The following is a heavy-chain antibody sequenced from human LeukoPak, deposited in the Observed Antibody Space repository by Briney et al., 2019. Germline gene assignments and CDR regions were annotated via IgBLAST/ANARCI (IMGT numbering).Heavy chain of an antibody. CDR3: AREIRGYSYFDY. CDR2: IIPILGIA. Sequence: ASVKVSCKASGGTFSSYAISWVRQAPGQGLEWMGRIIPILGIANYAQKFQGRVTITADKSTSTAYMELSSLRSEDTAVYYCAREIRGYSYFDYWGQGTLVTVSS. D-gene: IGHD1-26*01. J-gene: IGHJ4*02. V-gene: IGHV1-69*04. CDR1: GGTFSSYA.